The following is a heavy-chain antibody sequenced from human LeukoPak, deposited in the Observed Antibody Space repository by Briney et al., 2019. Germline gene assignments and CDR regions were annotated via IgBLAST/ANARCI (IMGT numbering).Heavy chain of an antibody. CDR1: GGSINAYY. V-gene: IGHV4-59*08. Sequence: SETLSLTCTVSGGSINAYYWSWIRQPPGKGLEWIAYVRDNGENNYNPSLKSRVAISVDTANNQIYLRLNFVTAADTAIYYCARQPVNTAAFDIWGLGTMVTVSS. CDR2: VRDNGEN. J-gene: IGHJ3*02. CDR3: ARQPVNTAAFDI. D-gene: IGHD5-18*01.